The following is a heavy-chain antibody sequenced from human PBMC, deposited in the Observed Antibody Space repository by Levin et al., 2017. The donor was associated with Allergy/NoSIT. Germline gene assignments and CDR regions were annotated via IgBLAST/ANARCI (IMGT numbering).Heavy chain of an antibody. Sequence: SETLSLTCAVYGGSFSGYYWSWIRQPPGKGLEWIGEINHSGSTNYNPSLKSRVTISVDTSKNQFSLKLSSVTAADTAVYYCARGRYYYGSGSYYNSQRTEYLGVYMDVWGKGTTVTVSS. D-gene: IGHD3-10*01. CDR1: GGSFSGYY. V-gene: IGHV4-34*01. CDR3: ARGRYYYGSGSYYNSQRTEYLGVYMDV. J-gene: IGHJ6*03. CDR2: INHSGST.